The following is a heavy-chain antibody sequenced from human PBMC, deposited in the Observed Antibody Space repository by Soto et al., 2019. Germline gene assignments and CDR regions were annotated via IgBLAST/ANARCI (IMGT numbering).Heavy chain of an antibody. D-gene: IGHD3-3*01. J-gene: IGHJ4*02. CDR1: GFTFTSSA. CDR3: AANAAYDFWSGYYDY. Sequence: GASVKVSCKASGFTFTSSAMQWVRQARGQRLEGIGWIVVGSGNTNYAQKFQERVTITRDMSTSTAYMELSSLRSEDTAVYYCAANAAYDFWSGYYDYWGQGTLVTVSS. CDR2: IVVGSGNT. V-gene: IGHV1-58*02.